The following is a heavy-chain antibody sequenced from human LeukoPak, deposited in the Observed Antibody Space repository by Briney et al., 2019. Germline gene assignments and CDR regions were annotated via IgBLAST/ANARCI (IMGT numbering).Heavy chain of an antibody. CDR3: AKDQGPLLWFGEFTETDY. Sequence: GGSLRLSCAASGFTFSYYWMSWVRQAPGKGLEWVANIKQDGSEKYYVDSVKGRFTISRDNAKNSLFLQMNTLRAEDTAVYYCAKDQGPLLWFGEFTETDYWGQGTLVTVSS. V-gene: IGHV3-7*03. D-gene: IGHD3-10*01. CDR2: IKQDGSEK. CDR1: GFTFSYYW. J-gene: IGHJ4*02.